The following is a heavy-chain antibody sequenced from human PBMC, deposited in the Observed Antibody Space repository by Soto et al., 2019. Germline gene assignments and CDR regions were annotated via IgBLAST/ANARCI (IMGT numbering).Heavy chain of an antibody. V-gene: IGHV4-4*02. CDR2: IYHTGST. D-gene: IGHD3-10*01. CDR1: GASIRSSIW. Sequence: PSEPRSRTVTVSGASIRSSIWWCFFRQPPGKGLECVAEIYHTGSTNYYPSLNSRVSMSVDKSKNQFTLKVNSVTAEATDVYYCARRRDGSGSLDYWGQGMLVTVSS. J-gene: IGHJ4*02. CDR3: ARRRDGSGSLDY.